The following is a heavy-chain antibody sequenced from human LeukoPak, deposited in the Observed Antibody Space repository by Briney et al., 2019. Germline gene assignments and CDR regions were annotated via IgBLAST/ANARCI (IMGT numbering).Heavy chain of an antibody. CDR1: GVSIRTYY. CDR2: IYYSGST. V-gene: IGHV4-59*01. CDR3: ARGGIVGSRTNWFDP. J-gene: IGHJ5*02. Sequence: SETLSLTCTVSGVSIRTYYWSWLRQPPGKGLEWIGYIYYSGSTNYNPSLKSRVTISVDTSKSQFSLKLTSVTPADTAVYYCARGGIVGSRTNWFDPWGQGILVTVSS. D-gene: IGHD1-26*01.